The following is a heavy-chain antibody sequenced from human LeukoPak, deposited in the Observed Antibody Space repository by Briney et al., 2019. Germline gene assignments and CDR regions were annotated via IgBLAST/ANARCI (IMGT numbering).Heavy chain of an antibody. CDR1: GYTFTSYG. CDR3: ARDELLRCDY. Sequence: ASVKVSCKASGYTFTSYGISWVRQAPGQGREWMRWISAYNGNTNYAQILQGRVTMTTDTSTSTAYMELRSLRSDDTAVYYCARDELLRCDYWGQGTLVTVSS. V-gene: IGHV1-18*01. CDR2: ISAYNGNT. J-gene: IGHJ4*02. D-gene: IGHD1-26*01.